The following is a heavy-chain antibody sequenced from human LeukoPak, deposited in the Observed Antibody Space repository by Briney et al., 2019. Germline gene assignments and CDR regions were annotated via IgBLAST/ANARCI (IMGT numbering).Heavy chain of an antibody. V-gene: IGHV4-59*05. D-gene: IGHD3-3*01. CDR3: ARGLGGDFWSGYYGSWFNP. CDR2: IYYSGST. Sequence: PSETLSLTCTVSGGSISSYYWSWIRQPAGKGLEWIGSIYYSGSTYYNPSLKSRVTISVDTSKNQFSLKLSSVTAADTAVYYCARGLGGDFWSGYYGSWFNPWGQGTLVTVSS. J-gene: IGHJ5*02. CDR1: GGSISSYY.